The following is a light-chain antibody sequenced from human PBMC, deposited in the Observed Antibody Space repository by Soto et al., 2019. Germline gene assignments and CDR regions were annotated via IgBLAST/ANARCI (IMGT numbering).Light chain of an antibody. Sequence: QPVLTQSPSASASLGASVKLTCTLSSGHSSSAIAWDQQQPEKGLRYVMKVNSDGSHRKGDGIPDRFSGSSSGAERYLTISGLQSEDEADYHCQTRGVGIHWVFGGGTKLTVL. J-gene: IGLJ3*02. CDR1: SGHSSSA. CDR3: QTRGVGIHWV. CDR2: VNSDGSH. V-gene: IGLV4-69*01.